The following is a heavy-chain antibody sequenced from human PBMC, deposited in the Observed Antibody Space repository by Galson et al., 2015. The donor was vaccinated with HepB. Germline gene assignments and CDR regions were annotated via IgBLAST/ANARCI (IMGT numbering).Heavy chain of an antibody. CDR2: ISAYNGNT. Sequence: SVKVSCKASGYTFTSYGISWVRQAPGQGLEWMGWISAYNGNTNYAQKLQGRVTMTTDTSTSTAYMELRSLRSDDTAVYYCARDRGIAAAGLYSYYYDSSGPGDAFDIWGQGTMVTVSS. J-gene: IGHJ3*02. V-gene: IGHV1-18*04. D-gene: IGHD3-22*01. CDR3: ARDRGIAAAGLYSYYYDSSGPGDAFDI. CDR1: GYTFTSYG.